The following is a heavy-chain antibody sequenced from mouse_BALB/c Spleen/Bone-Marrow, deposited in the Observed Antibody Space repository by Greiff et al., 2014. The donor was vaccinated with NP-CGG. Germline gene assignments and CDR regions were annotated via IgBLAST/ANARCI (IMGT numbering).Heavy chain of an antibody. D-gene: IGHD2-14*01. CDR2: ISPSNGGT. V-gene: IGHV1S81*02. J-gene: IGHJ4*01. CDR1: GYTFTSYY. CDR3: TRREYYRYDRAMDY. Sequence: SGAELVKPGASVKLSCKASGYTFTSYYMYWVKQRPGQGLEWIGEISPSNGGTNFNEKFKSKATLTVDKSSSTAYMQLSSLTSGDSAVYYCTRREYYRYDRAMDYWGQGTSVTVSS.